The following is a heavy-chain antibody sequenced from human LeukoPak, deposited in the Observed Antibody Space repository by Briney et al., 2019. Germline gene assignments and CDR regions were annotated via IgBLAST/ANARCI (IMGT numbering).Heavy chain of an antibody. CDR3: ARDPAFPPWRRGMDV. J-gene: IGHJ6*02. V-gene: IGHV1-46*01. CDR1: GYTFTSYY. Sequence: ASVKVSCKASGYTFTSYYMHWVRQAPGQGLEWMGIINPSGGSTSYAQKFQGRVTMTRDTSTSTAYMELRSLRSDDTAVYYCARDPAFPPWRRGMDVWGQGTTVTVSS. D-gene: IGHD3-3*01. CDR2: INPSGGST.